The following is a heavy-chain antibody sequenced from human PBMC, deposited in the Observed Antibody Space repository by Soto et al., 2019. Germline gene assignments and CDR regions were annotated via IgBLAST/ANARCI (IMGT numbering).Heavy chain of an antibody. CDR2: ISSGGDTM. CDR3: ARDGSDRTIDY. V-gene: IGHV3-48*03. D-gene: IGHD1-1*01. J-gene: IGHJ4*02. Sequence: PGGSLRLSWAASGFTFNTYEINWVRQAPGKGLEWLSYISSGGDTMFYADSVKGRFTISRDNAKNSLYPQMNSLRAEDTAVYYCARDGSDRTIDYWGKGTLVTVSS. CDR1: GFTFNTYE.